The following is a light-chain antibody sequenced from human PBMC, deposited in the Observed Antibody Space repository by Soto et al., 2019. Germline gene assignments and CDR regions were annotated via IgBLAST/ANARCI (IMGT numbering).Light chain of an antibody. Sequence: DIQMTQSPSSLSASVGDRVTITCRASQGISNYLAWFQQKPGKVPKLLIYAASTLHSGVPSRFSGSGSGTDFTLIISSLQPEDVATYYCQKYNSAPLTFAPGTKVDFK. CDR2: AAS. J-gene: IGKJ3*01. CDR1: QGISNY. V-gene: IGKV1-27*01. CDR3: QKYNSAPLT.